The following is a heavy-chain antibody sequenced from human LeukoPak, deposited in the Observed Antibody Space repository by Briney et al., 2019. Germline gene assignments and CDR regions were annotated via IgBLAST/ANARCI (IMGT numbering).Heavy chain of an antibody. J-gene: IGHJ4*02. V-gene: IGHV4-61*01. CDR2: IYYSGST. CDR3: ARVEMATPLCDY. Sequence: PSETLSLTCTVSGGSVSSGSYYWSWIRQPPGTGLEWIGYIYYSGSTNYNPSLKSRVTISVDTSKNQFSLKLSSVTAADTAVYYCARVEMATPLCDYWGQGTLVTVSS. D-gene: IGHD5-24*01. CDR1: GGSVSSGSYY.